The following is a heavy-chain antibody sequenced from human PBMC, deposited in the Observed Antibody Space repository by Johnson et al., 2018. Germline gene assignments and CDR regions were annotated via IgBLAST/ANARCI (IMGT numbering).Heavy chain of an antibody. Sequence: QVQLVQSGAEVKNPGSSVKVSCKASGGTLTNYAINWVRQAPGQGLEWMGGLLPIFGTGTYAQKFQGRVTIRADKSTRTAYMELSSLRAEVAAVNYCARVDGSGSHPSSYYGMAVGGHGTSVTFSS. CDR1: GGTLTNYA. CDR3: ARVDGSGSHPSSYYGMAV. CDR2: LLPIFGTG. J-gene: IGHJ6*02. D-gene: IGHD3-10*01. V-gene: IGHV1-69*14.